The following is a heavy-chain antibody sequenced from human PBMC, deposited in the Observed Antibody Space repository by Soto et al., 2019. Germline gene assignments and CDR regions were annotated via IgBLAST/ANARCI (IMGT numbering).Heavy chain of an antibody. CDR3: ARLGLVRPTDND. J-gene: IGHJ4*02. V-gene: IGHV1-2*02. CDR1: GYTFTDYY. Sequence: ASVKVSCKASGYTFTDYYLHWVRQAPAQGLESVGWINPNTGDTNYAQKFQGRVTMTRETSISTAYMELRRLTSDDTAMYHCARLGLVRPTDNDGGQGTVVTVSS. D-gene: IGHD1-1*01. CDR2: INPNTGDT.